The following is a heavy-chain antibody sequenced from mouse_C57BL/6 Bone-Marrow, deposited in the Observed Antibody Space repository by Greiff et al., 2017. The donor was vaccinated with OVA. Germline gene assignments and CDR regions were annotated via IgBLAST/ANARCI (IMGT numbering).Heavy chain of an antibody. J-gene: IGHJ2*01. CDR2: FSSGGSYT. CDR1: GFTFSSYG. Sequence: EVQLVESGGDLVKPGGSLKLSCAASGFTFSSYGMSWVRQTPDKRLEWVATFSSGGSYTYYPDSVKGRFTISRDNAKNTLYLQMSSLKSEDTAMYYCARHYYGSSYYWGQGTTLTVSS. D-gene: IGHD1-1*01. V-gene: IGHV5-6*01. CDR3: ARHYYGSSYY.